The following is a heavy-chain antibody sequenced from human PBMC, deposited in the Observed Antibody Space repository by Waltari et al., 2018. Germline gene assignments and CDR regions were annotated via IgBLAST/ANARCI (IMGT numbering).Heavy chain of an antibody. CDR2: ISPTFGTA. CDR1: GGTFSSYA. D-gene: IGHD3-10*01. J-gene: IGHJ4*02. V-gene: IGHV1-69*01. CDR3: ARDIGYGSGNYFDY. Sequence: QVQLVQSGDEVKKPGSSVKVSCKASGGTFSSYAISWVRQAPGQGLEWVGGISPTFGTANYAPKFQGRFTITADESTSTAYMELSSLRSEDTAVYYCARDIGYGSGNYFDYWGQGTLVTVSS.